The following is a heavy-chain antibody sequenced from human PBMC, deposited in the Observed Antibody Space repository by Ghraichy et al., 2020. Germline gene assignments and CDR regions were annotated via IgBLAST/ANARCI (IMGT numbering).Heavy chain of an antibody. D-gene: IGHD3-10*01. V-gene: IGHV1-3*02. CDR2: RNAGNGNF. J-gene: IGHJ3*01. CDR3: ARGQGTHFDL. Sequence: ASVKVSCKASGYTFTTFSIHWMRQAPGQRPEWMAWRNAGNGNFKIAQAFQGRVTMTSDTSASTAYMQLSGLTSDDMGVYYCARGQGTHFDLWGQGTMVIVPS. CDR1: GYTFTTFS.